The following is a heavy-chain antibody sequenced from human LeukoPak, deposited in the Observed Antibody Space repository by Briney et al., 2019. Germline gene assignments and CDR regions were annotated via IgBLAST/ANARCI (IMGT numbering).Heavy chain of an antibody. J-gene: IGHJ4*02. CDR1: GFTFSSYA. Sequence: GGSLRLSCAASGFTFSSYAMSWVSQAPGKGLEWVSAISGSGGSTYYADSVKGRFTISRDNSKNTLYLQMNSLRAEGTAVYYCAKDRSRIAARPEPDYWGQGTLVTVSS. D-gene: IGHD6-6*01. V-gene: IGHV3-23*01. CDR3: AKDRSRIAARPEPDY. CDR2: ISGSGGST.